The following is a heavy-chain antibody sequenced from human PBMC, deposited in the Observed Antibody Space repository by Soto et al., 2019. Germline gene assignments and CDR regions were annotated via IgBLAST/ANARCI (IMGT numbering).Heavy chain of an antibody. D-gene: IGHD1-7*01. Sequence: SVKVTCKASGGTFSSYAISWVRQAPGQGLEWMGGIIPIVGTANYAQKFQGRVTITADESTSTAYMELSSLRSEDTAVYYCARRYALLSGSTCFDPWGQVTLFT. V-gene: IGHV1-69*13. J-gene: IGHJ5*02. CDR2: IIPIVGTA. CDR3: ARRYALLSGSTCFDP. CDR1: GGTFSSYA.